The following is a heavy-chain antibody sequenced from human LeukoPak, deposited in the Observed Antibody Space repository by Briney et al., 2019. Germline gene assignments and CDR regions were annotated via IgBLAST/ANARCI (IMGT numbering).Heavy chain of an antibody. V-gene: IGHV2-5*02. Sequence: SGPTLVKPTQTLTLTCTFSGFSLRTRGVGVGWIRQPPGKALEWLALIYWDDDKRYSPSLKSRLTITKDTSKNQVVLTMTNMDPVDTATYYCARRGPYGVPGYWGQGTLVTVSS. J-gene: IGHJ4*02. CDR1: GFSLRTRGVG. D-gene: IGHD3-10*01. CDR3: ARRGPYGVPGY. CDR2: IYWDDDK.